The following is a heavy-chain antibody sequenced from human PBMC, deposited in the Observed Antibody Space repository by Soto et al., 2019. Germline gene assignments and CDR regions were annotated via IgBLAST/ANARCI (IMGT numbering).Heavy chain of an antibody. Sequence: ASVKVSCRVSGYTLTELSMHWVRQAPGKGLEWMGGFDPEDGETVYAQKFQGRVTMTEDTSTDTAYMELSSLRSEDTAVYYCATGVEITMIVVAAAAFDIWGQGTMVTVSS. CDR1: GYTLTELS. D-gene: IGHD3-22*01. CDR3: ATGVEITMIVVAAAAFDI. CDR2: FDPEDGET. J-gene: IGHJ3*02. V-gene: IGHV1-24*01.